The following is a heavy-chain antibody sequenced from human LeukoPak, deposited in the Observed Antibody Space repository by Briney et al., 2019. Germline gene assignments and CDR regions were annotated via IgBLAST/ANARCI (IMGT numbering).Heavy chain of an antibody. CDR1: GFIYSNHW. CDR3: ARDGGWGWDY. V-gene: IGHV3-7*01. CDR2: IKEDGSQK. D-gene: IGHD6-19*01. Sequence: GGSLRLSCAASGFIYSNHWMSWVRQAPGKGLEWVGNIKEDGSQKYYAGSVKGRFTISRDNAKNSLYLQMNSLRVEDTAVYYCARDGGWGWDYWGQGTLVTVSS. J-gene: IGHJ4*02.